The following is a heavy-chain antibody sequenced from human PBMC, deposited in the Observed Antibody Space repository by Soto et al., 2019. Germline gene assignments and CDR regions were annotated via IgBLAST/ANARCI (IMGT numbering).Heavy chain of an antibody. CDR2: ISYDGSNK. Sequence: GSLRLSCAASGFTFSHYSMHWVRQAPDLGLEWVAFISYDGSNKYYAASVKGRFTISRDNANNTLFLQMSSLRVEDTGVYYCARDRQRALVVVAATGGFDSWGQGXLVTVYS. J-gene: IGHJ4*02. D-gene: IGHD2-15*01. V-gene: IGHV3-30-3*01. CDR3: ARDRQRALVVVAATGGFDS. CDR1: GFTFSHYS.